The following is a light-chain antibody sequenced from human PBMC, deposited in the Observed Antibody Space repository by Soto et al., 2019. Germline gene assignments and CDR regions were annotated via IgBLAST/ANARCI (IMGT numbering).Light chain of an antibody. V-gene: IGKV3-20*01. CDR2: GAS. Sequence: EIVLTQSPGTLSLSPGERATLSCRASQSVSNNYLAWYQQKPGQAPRLLIYGASNRATGIPDRFSGGGSGTDFTLTISRLEPEDFAVYFCQQYGGSPFTFGPGTKVDIK. CDR3: QQYGGSPFT. J-gene: IGKJ3*01. CDR1: QSVSNNY.